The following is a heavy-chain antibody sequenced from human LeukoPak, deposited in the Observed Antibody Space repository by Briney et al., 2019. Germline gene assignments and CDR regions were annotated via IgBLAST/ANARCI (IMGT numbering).Heavy chain of an antibody. D-gene: IGHD5-18*01. CDR2: INPNHGGT. CDR1: GYSFTDYY. Sequence: GASVKVSCKASGYSFTDYYINWVRQAPGQGLKWMGWINPNHGGTHYAQKFQGRVTMTRDTSISTAYMELRSLRSDDTAVYYCARDRYTAMVRLVFDYWGQGTLVTVSS. CDR3: ARDRYTAMVRLVFDY. V-gene: IGHV1-2*02. J-gene: IGHJ4*02.